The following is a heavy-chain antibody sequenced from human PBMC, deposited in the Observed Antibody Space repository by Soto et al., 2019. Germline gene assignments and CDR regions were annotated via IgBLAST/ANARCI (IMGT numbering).Heavy chain of an antibody. CDR2: ISGGGGST. CDR3: AKAPYSSTWPYFDY. V-gene: IGHV3-23*01. Sequence: GGSLRLSCAASGFTFSSYAMNWVRQAPGKGLEWVSVISGGGGSTYYADSVKGRFTISRDNSKNTLYLQMNSLRAEDTAVYHCAKAPYSSTWPYFDYWGQGTLVTVSS. D-gene: IGHD6-13*01. CDR1: GFTFSSYA. J-gene: IGHJ4*02.